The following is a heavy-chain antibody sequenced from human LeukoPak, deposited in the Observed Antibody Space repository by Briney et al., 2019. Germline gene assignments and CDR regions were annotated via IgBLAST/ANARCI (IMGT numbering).Heavy chain of an antibody. D-gene: IGHD4-23*01. CDR3: ARDPYGGNRKTDY. Sequence: ASVKVSCKASGGTFNSYAISWVRQAPGQGLEWMGWISAYNGNTNYAQKLQGRVTMTTDTSTSTAYMELRSLRSDDTAVYYCARDPYGGNRKTDYWGQGTLVTVSS. CDR2: ISAYNGNT. V-gene: IGHV1-18*01. J-gene: IGHJ4*02. CDR1: GGTFNSYA.